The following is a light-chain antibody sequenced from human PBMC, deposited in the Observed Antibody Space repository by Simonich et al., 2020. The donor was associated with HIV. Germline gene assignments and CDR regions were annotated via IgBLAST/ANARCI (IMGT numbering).Light chain of an antibody. CDR3: QQSLTIPFT. CDR1: QSISNY. CDR2: AAS. Sequence: DIQMTQSPSSLSASVGNRVTITCRASQSISNYLNWLQQEPGKDPKTLIYAASSLQIGVPSRFSGSGSGTDFTLTISSLRPEDSATYYCQQSLTIPFTFGQGTKLEI. V-gene: IGKV1-39*01. J-gene: IGKJ2*01.